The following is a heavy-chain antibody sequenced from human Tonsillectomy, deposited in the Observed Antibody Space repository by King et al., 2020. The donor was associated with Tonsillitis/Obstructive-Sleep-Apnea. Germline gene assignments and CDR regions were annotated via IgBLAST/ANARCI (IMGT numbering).Heavy chain of an antibody. CDR2: IYYSGST. D-gene: IGHD1-7*01. J-gene: IGHJ4*02. V-gene: IGHV4-59*01. CDR1: GGSISSYY. CDR3: ARVHSNWIYEDY. Sequence: VQLQESGPGLVKPSETLSLTCTVSGGSISSYYWSWFRQPPGKGLEWFGYIYYSGSTNYNPSLKSRVTISVDTSKNQFSLKLSSVTAADTAVYYCARVHSNWIYEDYWGQGTLVTVSS.